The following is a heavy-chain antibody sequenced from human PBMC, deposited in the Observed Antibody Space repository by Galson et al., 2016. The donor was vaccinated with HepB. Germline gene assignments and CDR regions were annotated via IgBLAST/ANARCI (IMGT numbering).Heavy chain of an antibody. V-gene: IGHV3-33*01. D-gene: IGHD5-12*01. Sequence: SLRLSCAASGFTFGSYGMHWVRQAPGKGLEWVAVIWNDGSHKYYADSVKGRFTVSRDNSKNTVYLQVNSLRAEDTAVYYCARYHMVATIVYGMDVWGQGTAVTVSS. CDR2: IWNDGSHK. J-gene: IGHJ6*02. CDR1: GFTFGSYG. CDR3: ARYHMVATIVYGMDV.